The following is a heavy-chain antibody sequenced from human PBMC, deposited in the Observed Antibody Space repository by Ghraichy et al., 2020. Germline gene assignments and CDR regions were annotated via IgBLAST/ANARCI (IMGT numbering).Heavy chain of an antibody. CDR2: IFYSGNT. Sequence: SETLSLTCSVSGASIGNREYYWNWIRQTPGKGLEWIGYIFYSGNTYYNPSLSSRVIISLDTSKKQFSLSLTSVTAADTAVYYCARGGNCTGGDCYSWFDPWGQGALVTVSS. V-gene: IGHV4-30-4*01. D-gene: IGHD2-15*01. CDR1: GASIGNREYY. J-gene: IGHJ5*02. CDR3: ARGGNCTGGDCYSWFDP.